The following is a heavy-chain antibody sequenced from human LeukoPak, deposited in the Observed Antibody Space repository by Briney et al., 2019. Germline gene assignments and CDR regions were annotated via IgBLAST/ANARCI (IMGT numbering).Heavy chain of an antibody. CDR1: GVSFSGYY. CDR3: ARTLRYFDWLLGPFDY. J-gene: IGHJ4*02. V-gene: IGHV4-34*01. Sequence: SETLSLTCAVYGVSFSGYYWSWIRQPPGKGLEWIGEINHSGSTNYNPSLKSRVTISVDTSKNQFSLKLSSVTAADTAVYYCARTLRYFDWLLGPFDYWGQGTLVTVSS. CDR2: INHSGST. D-gene: IGHD3-9*01.